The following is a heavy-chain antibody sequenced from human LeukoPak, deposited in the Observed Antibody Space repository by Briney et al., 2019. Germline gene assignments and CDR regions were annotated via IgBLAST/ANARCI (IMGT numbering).Heavy chain of an antibody. Sequence: GASVKVSCKASGYTFTSYGISWVRQAPGQGLEWMGWISAYNGNTNYAQKLQGRVTMTTDTSTSTAYMKLRSLRSDDTAVYYCATEVGGYPSYYYGMDVWGQGTTVTVSS. V-gene: IGHV1-18*01. CDR3: ATEVGGYPSYYYGMDV. J-gene: IGHJ6*02. D-gene: IGHD6-19*01. CDR2: ISAYNGNT. CDR1: GYTFTSYG.